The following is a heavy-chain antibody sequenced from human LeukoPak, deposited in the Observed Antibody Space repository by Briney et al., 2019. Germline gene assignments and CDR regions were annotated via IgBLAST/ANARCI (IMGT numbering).Heavy chain of an antibody. V-gene: IGHV1-2*02. CDR3: ARDRKEQQLVQTFRRPLDY. CDR2: INPNSGGT. D-gene: IGHD6-13*01. J-gene: IGHJ4*02. Sequence: ASVKVSCKASGYTFTGYYMHWVRQAPGQGLEWMGWINPNSGGTNYAQKFQGRVTMTRDTSISTAYMELSRQRSDDTAVYYCARDRKEQQLVQTFRRPLDYWGQGTLVTVSS. CDR1: GYTFTGYY.